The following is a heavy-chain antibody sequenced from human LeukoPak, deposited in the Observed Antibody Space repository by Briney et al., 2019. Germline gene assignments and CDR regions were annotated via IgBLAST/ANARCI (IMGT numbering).Heavy chain of an antibody. J-gene: IGHJ4*02. V-gene: IGHV1-18*01. CDR3: ASGIYFDY. Sequence: ASVKVSCKASGYTFSTYGISWVRQAPGQGLEWMGWISTFNGNTNYAQKLQGRVTMTPDTSTSTAYMELRSLRSDDTAVYYCASGIYFDYWGQGTLVTASS. CDR2: ISTFNGNT. CDR1: GYTFSTYG.